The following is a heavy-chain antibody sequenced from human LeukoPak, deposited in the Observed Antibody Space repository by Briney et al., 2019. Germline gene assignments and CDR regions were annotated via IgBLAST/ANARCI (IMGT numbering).Heavy chain of an antibody. Sequence: PGGSLRLSCAASGFTFSNYAMSWVRQAPGKGLEWVSSLSGSGGSTYHADSVKGRFTISRDNSKNTLYLQMNSLRAEDTAVYYCAGHNYCGGDCYSYYFDCWGQGTLVTVSS. CDR2: LSGSGGST. D-gene: IGHD2-21*02. CDR3: AGHNYCGGDCYSYYFDC. V-gene: IGHV3-23*01. CDR1: GFTFSNYA. J-gene: IGHJ4*02.